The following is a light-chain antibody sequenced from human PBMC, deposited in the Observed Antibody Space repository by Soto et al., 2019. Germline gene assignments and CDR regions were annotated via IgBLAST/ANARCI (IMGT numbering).Light chain of an antibody. Sequence: QSALTQPASMSGSPGQSITISCTGTSGDVGFYDFVSWYQQHPGKVPRLIIYGVTKRPSGVSHRFSGSKSGNTASLTISGLQVEDVADYSCASYTGSSTDVFGGGTKLTVL. CDR1: SGDVGFYDF. V-gene: IGLV2-14*03. CDR2: GVT. CDR3: ASYTGSSTDV. J-gene: IGLJ3*02.